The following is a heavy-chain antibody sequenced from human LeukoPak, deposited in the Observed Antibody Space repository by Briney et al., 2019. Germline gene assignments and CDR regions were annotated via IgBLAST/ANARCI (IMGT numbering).Heavy chain of an antibody. V-gene: IGHV3-49*04. D-gene: IGHD5-12*01. CDR1: GFTLSSYA. Sequence: PGGSLRLSCVVSGFTLSSYAMSWVRQAPGKGLEWLGFVRSKTYGGTTEYAASVKGRFTISRDDSKSIAYLQINSLITEDTAMYYCTRDALRGSGLFSGDAFDIWGQGTVVTVSS. CDR2: VRSKTYGGTT. J-gene: IGHJ3*02. CDR3: TRDALRGSGLFSGDAFDI.